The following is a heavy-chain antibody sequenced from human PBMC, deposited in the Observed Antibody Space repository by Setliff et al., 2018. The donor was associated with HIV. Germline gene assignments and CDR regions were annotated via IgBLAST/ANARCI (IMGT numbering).Heavy chain of an antibody. CDR1: GGSITSSNW. V-gene: IGHV4-4*02. J-gene: IGHJ5*02. CDR3: ARVSRGGSSPGWFDP. CDR2: IYHSGST. Sequence: SETLSLTCAVSGGSITSSNWWSWVRQPPGKGLEWIGEIYHSGSTNYNPSLQSRVTISMVASRNQFSLKLSSVTAADTAVYYCARVSRGGSSPGWFDPWGQGTLVTVSS. D-gene: IGHD6-6*01.